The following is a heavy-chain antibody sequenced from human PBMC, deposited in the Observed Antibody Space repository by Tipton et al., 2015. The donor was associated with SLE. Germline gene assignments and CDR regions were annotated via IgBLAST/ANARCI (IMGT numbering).Heavy chain of an antibody. D-gene: IGHD3-3*01. J-gene: IGHJ4*02. CDR2: IYSAGNT. Sequence: SLRLSCAASGIIVSDNYMSWVRQAPGKGLEWVSVIYSAGNTYYADSVKGRFTISRDNSKNTLYLQMNSLRAEDTAVYYCARDFTIFGVVGYFDYWGQGTLVTVSS. CDR1: GIIVSDNY. CDR3: ARDFTIFGVVGYFDY. V-gene: IGHV3-66*01.